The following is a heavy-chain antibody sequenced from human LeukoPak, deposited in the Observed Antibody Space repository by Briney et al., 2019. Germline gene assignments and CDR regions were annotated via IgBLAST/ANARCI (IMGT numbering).Heavy chain of an antibody. V-gene: IGHV1-69*13. Sequence: SVKISCKASGGTFSSYAISWVRQAPGQGLEWMGGIIPIFGAANYAQKFQGRVTITADESTSTAYMELSSLRSEDTAVYYCARVDQLGYCSGGSCPTYFDYWGQGTLVTVSS. CDR3: ARVDQLGYCSGGSCPTYFDY. CDR2: IIPIFGAA. D-gene: IGHD2-15*01. J-gene: IGHJ4*02. CDR1: GGTFSSYA.